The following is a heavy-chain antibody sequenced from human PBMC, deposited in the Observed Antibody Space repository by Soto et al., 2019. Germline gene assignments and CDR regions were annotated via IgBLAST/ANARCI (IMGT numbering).Heavy chain of an antibody. CDR3: AKVEGYSNYVYDY. V-gene: IGHV3-30-3*01. CDR1: GFDFSTYA. J-gene: IGHJ4*02. D-gene: IGHD4-4*01. CDR2: ISSDGSNK. Sequence: QVQLVESGGGVVQPGRSLRLSCAASGFDFSTYAMHWVRQAPGKGLEWVAFISSDGSNKYYADSVKGRFTMSRDNSNNTLYLQMNSLRPEDTAVYYCAKVEGYSNYVYDYWGQGTLVTVSS.